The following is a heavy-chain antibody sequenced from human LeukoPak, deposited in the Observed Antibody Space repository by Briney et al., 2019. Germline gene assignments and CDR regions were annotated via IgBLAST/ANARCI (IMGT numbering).Heavy chain of an antibody. CDR1: GGTFSSYA. J-gene: IGHJ4*02. D-gene: IGHD3-22*01. Sequence: SVKVSCKASGGTFSSYAISWVRQAPGQGLEWMGRIIPILGIANYAQKFQGRVTITADKSTSTAYMELSSLRSEDTAVYYCARSPDGYYYDSSGYFDYWGQGTLVTVSS. CDR2: IIPILGIA. CDR3: ARSPDGYYYDSSGYFDY. V-gene: IGHV1-69*04.